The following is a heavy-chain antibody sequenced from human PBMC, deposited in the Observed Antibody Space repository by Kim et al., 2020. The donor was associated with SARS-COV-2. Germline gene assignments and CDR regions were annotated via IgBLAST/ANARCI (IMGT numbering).Heavy chain of an antibody. CDR3: ARGHSGSYYYFDY. CDR2: ISYDGSNK. Sequence: GGSLRLSCAASGFTFSSYAMHWVRQAPGRGLEWVAVISYDGSNKYYADSVKGRFTISRDNSKNTLYLQMTSLRAEDTAVYYCARGHSGSYYYFDYWDQVT. CDR1: GFTFSSYA. D-gene: IGHD1-26*01. J-gene: IGHJ4*02. V-gene: IGHV3-30-3*01.